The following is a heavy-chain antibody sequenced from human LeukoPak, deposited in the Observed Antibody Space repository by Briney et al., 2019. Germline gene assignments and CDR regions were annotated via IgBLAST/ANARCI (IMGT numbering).Heavy chain of an antibody. Sequence: GGSLRLSCAASGFAVSTNYMSWVGQAPGKGREGVSVIYSGGSTYYADSVKGRFTISRDSSKNTLYLQMNSLRAEDTAVYYCARESLYYDSSGPGVWGQGTTVTVSS. CDR1: GFAVSTNY. CDR3: ARESLYYDSSGPGV. CDR2: IYSGGST. V-gene: IGHV3-66*02. D-gene: IGHD3-22*01. J-gene: IGHJ6*02.